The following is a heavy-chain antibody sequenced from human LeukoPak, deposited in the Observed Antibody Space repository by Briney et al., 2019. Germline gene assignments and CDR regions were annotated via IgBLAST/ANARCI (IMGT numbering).Heavy chain of an antibody. J-gene: IGHJ3*02. Sequence: GGSLRLSCAASGFTFSSYWMSWVRQAPGKGLEWVANIKQDGSEKYYVDSVKGRFTISRDNAKNSLYLQMNSLRAEDTAVYYCARAVRLGPDDFWSGYYPREGVGRAFDIWGQGTMVTVSS. CDR3: ARAVRLGPDDFWSGYYPREGVGRAFDI. CDR1: GFTFSSYW. D-gene: IGHD3-3*01. V-gene: IGHV3-7*01. CDR2: IKQDGSEK.